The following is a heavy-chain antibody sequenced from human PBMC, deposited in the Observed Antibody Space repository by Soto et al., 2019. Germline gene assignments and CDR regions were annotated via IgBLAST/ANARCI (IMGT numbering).Heavy chain of an antibody. CDR3: ALPKNTLGWYNF. V-gene: IGHV1-46*01. Sequence: QVQVVQSGAEVKKPGASVKVSCKTSGYTFTHYHVHWVRQAPGQGLEWMGAINPNGGSTTYARHLQGRVIMTSDSSTSTVYMEMGSLRSDDSAVYYCALPKNTLGWYNFWGQGPLVTVS. CDR1: GYTFTHYH. J-gene: IGHJ4*02. D-gene: IGHD6-19*01. CDR2: INPNGGST.